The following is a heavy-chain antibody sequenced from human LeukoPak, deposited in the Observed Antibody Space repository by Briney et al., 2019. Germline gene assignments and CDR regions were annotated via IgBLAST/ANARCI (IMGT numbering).Heavy chain of an antibody. J-gene: IGHJ4*02. D-gene: IGHD3-22*01. V-gene: IGHV1-18*01. Sequence: ASVKVSCKASGYTFTSYGISWVRQAPGQGLEWMGWISAYNGNTNYAQKLQGRVTMTTDTSTSTAYMELRSLRSDDTAVYYCARETNYYDSSGYYYVYWGEGPLVTVSS. CDR1: GYTFTSYG. CDR3: ARETNYYDSSGYYYVY. CDR2: ISAYNGNT.